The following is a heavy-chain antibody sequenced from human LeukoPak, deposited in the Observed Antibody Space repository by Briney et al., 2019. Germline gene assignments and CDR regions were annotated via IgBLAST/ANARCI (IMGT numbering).Heavy chain of an antibody. CDR1: GYTFTGYY. J-gene: IGHJ6*03. CDR3: ASSPTPTVRGVTYTDYYYYMDV. D-gene: IGHD3-10*01. CDR2: INPNSGGT. V-gene: IGHV1-2*02. Sequence: ASVKVSCKASGYTFTGYYMHWVRQAPGQGLEWMGWINPNSGGTNYAQKFQGRVTMTRDTSISTAYMELSRLRSDDTAVYYCASSPTPTVRGVTYTDYYYYMDVWGKGTTVTVSS.